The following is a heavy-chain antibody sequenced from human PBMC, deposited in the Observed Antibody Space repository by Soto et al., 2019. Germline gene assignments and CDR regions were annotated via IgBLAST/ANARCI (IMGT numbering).Heavy chain of an antibody. CDR3: ARASLPIVGATDH. CDR2: IYYSGST. Sequence: SETLSLTCTVSGGSVSSGSYYWSWIRQPPGKGLEWIGYIYYSGSTNYNPSLKSRVTISVDTSKNQFSLKLSSVTAADTAVYYCARASLPIVGATDHWGQGTLVTVSS. D-gene: IGHD1-26*01. J-gene: IGHJ4*02. CDR1: GGSVSSGSYY. V-gene: IGHV4-61*01.